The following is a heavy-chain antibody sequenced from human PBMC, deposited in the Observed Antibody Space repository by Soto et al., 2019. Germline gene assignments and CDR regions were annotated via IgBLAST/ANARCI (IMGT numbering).Heavy chain of an antibody. CDR3: GRLTGLPHYYSTDV. D-gene: IGHD3-9*01. CDR1: GYTFTNYW. V-gene: IGHV5-51*01. J-gene: IGHJ6*02. Sequence: GESLKISCQGSGYTFTNYWIGWVRQMPGKGLEWMGVIYPGDSDTKYSPSFQGQVTFSADKSINTAYLQWTSLKGSDTAMYFCGRLTGLPHYYSTDVWGQGTTVTVSS. CDR2: IYPGDSDT.